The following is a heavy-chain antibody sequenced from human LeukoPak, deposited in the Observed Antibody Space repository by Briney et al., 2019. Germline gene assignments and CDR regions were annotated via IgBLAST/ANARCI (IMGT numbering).Heavy chain of an antibody. D-gene: IGHD6-6*01. Sequence: GGSLRLSCAASGFTFSSHAMSWVRQAPGKGLEWVSVISGSGGNTYYADSVKGRFTISRDNSKNTLYLQMNSLRVDDTAVYSCAKGSHGYSSSSADYWGQGTLVTVSS. CDR3: AKGSHGYSSSSADY. V-gene: IGHV3-23*01. CDR1: GFTFSSHA. CDR2: ISGSGGNT. J-gene: IGHJ4*02.